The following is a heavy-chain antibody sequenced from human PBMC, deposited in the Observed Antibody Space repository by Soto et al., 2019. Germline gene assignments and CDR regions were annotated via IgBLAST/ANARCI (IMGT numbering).Heavy chain of an antibody. CDR2: INYSGST. CDR3: ARVGYSSGITI. J-gene: IGHJ3*02. D-gene: IGHD6-19*01. V-gene: IGHV4-31*03. CDR1: GGSIRSGGYY. Sequence: QVQLQESGPGPVKPSQTLSLTCTVSGGSIRSGGYYWSWIRQHPGKGLEWIGFINYSGSTFYNPSLKSRVTISLDTYENQFSLKLSSVTAADTAVYYGARVGYSSGITIWGQGTLVTVSS.